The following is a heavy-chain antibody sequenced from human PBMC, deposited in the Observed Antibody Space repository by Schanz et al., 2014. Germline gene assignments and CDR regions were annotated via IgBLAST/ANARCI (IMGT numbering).Heavy chain of an antibody. J-gene: IGHJ5*02. CDR3: AKELYSGSHYGWFDP. V-gene: IGHV3-23*04. CDR2: ISGSGGST. D-gene: IGHD1-26*01. CDR1: GFTFTDYY. Sequence: DVQLVESGGGLVNPGGSLRLSCGASGFTFTDYYMSWVRQAPGKGLAWVSAISGSGGSTYYADSVKGRFTISRDNSNHTLYLQMNSLRADDTAVYYCAKELYSGSHYGWFDPWGQGTRVTVSS.